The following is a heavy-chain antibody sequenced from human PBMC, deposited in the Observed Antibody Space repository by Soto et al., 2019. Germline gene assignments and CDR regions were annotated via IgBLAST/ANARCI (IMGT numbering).Heavy chain of an antibody. Sequence: PGGSLRLSCAASGFTFYDYAMHWVRQAPGKGLEWVSGISWNSGSIGYADSVKGRFTISRDNAKNPQYLRMNSRRAEDTALYYCAKDRSYCSSTSCTSSGCCYYYYGMDVWRQETRV. V-gene: IGHV3-9*01. D-gene: IGHD2-2*01. CDR2: ISWNSGSI. J-gene: IGHJ6*02. CDR3: AKDRSYCSSTSCTSSGCCYYYYGMDV. CDR1: GFTFYDYA.